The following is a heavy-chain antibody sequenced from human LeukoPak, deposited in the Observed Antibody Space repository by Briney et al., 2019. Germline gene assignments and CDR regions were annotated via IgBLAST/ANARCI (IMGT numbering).Heavy chain of an antibody. J-gene: IGHJ4*02. D-gene: IGHD4-17*01. CDR1: GGSFSGYY. V-gene: IGHV4-34*01. CDR2: INHSGST. CDR3: ARVHGPLDY. Sequence: SETLSLTXAVYGGSFSGYYWSWFRQPPGKGLEWIGEINHSGSTNYNPSLKSRVTVSVDTSKNQFSLKLTSVTAADTAVYFCARVHGPLDYWGQGTLVTVSS.